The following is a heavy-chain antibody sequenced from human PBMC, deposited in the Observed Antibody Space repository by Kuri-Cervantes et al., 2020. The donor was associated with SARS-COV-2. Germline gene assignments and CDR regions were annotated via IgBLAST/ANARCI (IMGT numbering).Heavy chain of an antibody. CDR1: GGSISSSSYY. CDR2: IYYSGST. J-gene: IGHJ2*01. D-gene: IGHD5-18*01. Sequence: LRLSCTVSGGSISSSSYYWGWIRQPPGKGLEWIGYIYYSGSTYYNPSLKSRVTISVDTSKNQFSLKLSSVTAADTAVYYCARLFNSYGYAIYWYFDLWGRGTLVTVSS. CDR3: ARLFNSYGYAIYWYFDL. V-gene: IGHV4-31*03.